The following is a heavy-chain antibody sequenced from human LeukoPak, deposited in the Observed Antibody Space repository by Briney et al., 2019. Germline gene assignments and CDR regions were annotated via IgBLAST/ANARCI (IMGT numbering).Heavy chain of an antibody. CDR2: INSDGSST. D-gene: IGHD3-10*01. CDR3: ARVGAGENPYYYYYYMDV. CDR1: GFIFSSYW. Sequence: SGGSLRLSCAASGFIFSSYWMHWVRQAPGKGLVWVSRINSDGSSTSYADSVKGRFTISRDNAKNTLYLQMNSLRAEDTAVYYCARVGAGENPYYYYYYMDVWGKGTTVTISS. J-gene: IGHJ6*03. V-gene: IGHV3-74*01.